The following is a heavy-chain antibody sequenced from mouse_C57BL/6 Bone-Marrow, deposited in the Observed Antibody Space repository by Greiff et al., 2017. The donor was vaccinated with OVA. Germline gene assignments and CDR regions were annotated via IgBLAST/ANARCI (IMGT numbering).Heavy chain of an antibody. D-gene: IGHD1-1*01. J-gene: IGHJ2*01. V-gene: IGHV5-9*01. CDR1: GFTFSSYT. CDR2: ISGGGGNT. Sequence: EVKLVESGGGLVKPGGSLKLSCAASGFTFSSYTMSWVRQTPEKRLEWVATISGGGGNTYYPDSVKGRFTISRDNAKNTLYLQMSRLRSEDTAWYYWARHYYGSSPYFDYWGQGTTLTVSS. CDR3: ARHYYGSSPYFDY.